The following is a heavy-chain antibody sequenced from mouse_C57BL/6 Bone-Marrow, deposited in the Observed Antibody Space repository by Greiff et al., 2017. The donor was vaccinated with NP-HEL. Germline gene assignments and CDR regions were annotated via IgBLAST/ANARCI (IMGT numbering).Heavy chain of an antibody. CDR2: TFYSGIT. CDR1: GFSINSDCY. V-gene: IGHV3-3*01. J-gene: IGHJ4*01. D-gene: IGHD2-1*01. Sequence: EVKLVESGPSLVRPSQTLSLTCTVTGFSINSDCYWIWIRQFPGNKLEYIGYTFYSGITYYNPSLESRTYITRDTSKNQFSLKLSSVTTEDTATYYCARALYYGNLYYAMDYWGQGTSVTVSS. CDR3: ARALYYGNLYYAMDY.